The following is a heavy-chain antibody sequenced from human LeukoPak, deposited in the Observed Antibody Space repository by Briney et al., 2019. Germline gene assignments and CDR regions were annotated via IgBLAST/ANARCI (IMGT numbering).Heavy chain of an antibody. CDR2: IKQDGSEK. CDR3: ARDPLPLRYCTNGVCHRPGLS. CDR1: GFTFSSYW. Sequence: GGSLRLSCAASGFTFSSYWMSWVRQAPGKGLEWVANIKQDGSEKYYVDSVKGRFTISRDNAKNSLYLQMNSLRAEDTAVYYCARDPLPLRYCTNGVCHRPGLSWGQGTLATVSS. J-gene: IGHJ5*02. D-gene: IGHD2-8*01. V-gene: IGHV3-7*01.